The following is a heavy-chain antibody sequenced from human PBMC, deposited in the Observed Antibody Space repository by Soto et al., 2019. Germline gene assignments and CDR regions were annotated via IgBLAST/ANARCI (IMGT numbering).Heavy chain of an antibody. Sequence: GASVKVSCKASGYTFTSYYMHWVRQAPGQGLEWMGIINPSGGSTSYAQKFQGRVTMTRDTSTSTVYMELSSLRSEDTAVYYCSREPYKVQQLVQDVGYYMDVWGKGTTVTVSS. V-gene: IGHV1-46*03. CDR2: INPSGGST. CDR3: SREPYKVQQLVQDVGYYMDV. J-gene: IGHJ6*03. CDR1: GYTFTSYY. D-gene: IGHD6-13*01.